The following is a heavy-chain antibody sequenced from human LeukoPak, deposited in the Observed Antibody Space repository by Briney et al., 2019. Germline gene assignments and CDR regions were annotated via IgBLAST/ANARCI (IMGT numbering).Heavy chain of an antibody. V-gene: IGHV1-2*02. CDR2: INPNGGGT. CDR1: GYTFTGYY. J-gene: IGHJ4*02. D-gene: IGHD3-10*01. Sequence: ASVKVSCKASGYTFTGYYKHWVRQAPGQGLEWMGWINPNGGGTNYAQKFQGRVTMTRDTSISTAYMELSRLRSDDTAVYYCATLPLWFGELTPFDYWGQGTLVTVSS. CDR3: ATLPLWFGELTPFDY.